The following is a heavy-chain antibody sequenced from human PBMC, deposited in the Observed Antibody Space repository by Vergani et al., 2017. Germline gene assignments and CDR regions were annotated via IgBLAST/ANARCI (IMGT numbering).Heavy chain of an antibody. D-gene: IGHD3-3*01. CDR3: ARAQAIITRDYFFNC. Sequence: QVQLVESGGGLVKPGGSLRLSCAASGFTFSDYYMSWVRQAPGKGLEWGSYISSSGSTIYYADSVKGRFTISRDNAKNSLYLQMNSLRAEDTAVYYCARAQAIITRDYFFNCWGEGSLVTVSS. J-gene: IGHJ4*02. CDR1: GFTFSDYY. V-gene: IGHV3-11*01. CDR2: ISSSGSTI.